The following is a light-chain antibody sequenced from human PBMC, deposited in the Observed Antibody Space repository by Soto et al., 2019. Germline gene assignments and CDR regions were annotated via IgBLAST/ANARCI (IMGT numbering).Light chain of an antibody. J-gene: IGKJ1*01. V-gene: IGKV1-39*01. CDR2: AAS. CDR1: QTISTY. Sequence: DIQMTQSPSPLSASVVDIVTITFRASQTISTYLNWYQQKPGKAPKLLIYAASSLQSGVPSRFSGSGSGTDFTLTISSLQPEDFATYYCQQSFSTLWTFGQGTKVDIK. CDR3: QQSFSTLWT.